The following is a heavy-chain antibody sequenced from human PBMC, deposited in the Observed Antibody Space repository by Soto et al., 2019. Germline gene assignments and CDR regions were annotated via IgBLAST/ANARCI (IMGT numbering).Heavy chain of an antibody. D-gene: IGHD2-2*03. CDR1: GVSIGSGGYY. CDR3: AREGNLGRWIQPLDS. CDR2: IYYSGST. V-gene: IGHV4-31*03. Sequence: TLCLACTVSGVSIGSGGYYWSWIRDHPGKGLEWIGYIYYSGSTYYNPSLKSRVTISVDTSKNQFSLKLSSVTAADTAVYFCAREGNLGRWIQPLDSWGQGTLVTVS. J-gene: IGHJ4*02.